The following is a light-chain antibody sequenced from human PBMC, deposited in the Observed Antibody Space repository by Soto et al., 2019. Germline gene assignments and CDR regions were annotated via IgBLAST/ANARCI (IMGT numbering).Light chain of an antibody. J-gene: IGKJ3*01. CDR3: QQSHNLPFT. CDR1: QDISKS. CDR2: DAS. Sequence: DIQMTQSPSSLSASVGDRVTITCQASQDISKSLNWFQQKPGKAPDLLIYDASNWATEVPANFSGSGSGTDFTFTISSLQPEDIATYYCQQSHNLPFTFGPGTKVEIK. V-gene: IGKV1-33*01.